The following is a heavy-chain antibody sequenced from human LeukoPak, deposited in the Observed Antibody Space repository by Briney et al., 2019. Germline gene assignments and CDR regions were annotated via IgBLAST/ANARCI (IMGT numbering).Heavy chain of an antibody. CDR1: GYSFSNYW. CDR2: IYPGDSDT. V-gene: IGHV5-51*01. Sequence: GESLKISCNGSGYSFSNYWIGWVRQMPGKGLECMGIIYPGDSDTRYSPSFQGQVTISADKSISTAYLQWSSLKASDTAMYYCARFGGESGFDPWGQGTLVTVSS. J-gene: IGHJ5*02. D-gene: IGHD3-10*01. CDR3: ARFGGESGFDP.